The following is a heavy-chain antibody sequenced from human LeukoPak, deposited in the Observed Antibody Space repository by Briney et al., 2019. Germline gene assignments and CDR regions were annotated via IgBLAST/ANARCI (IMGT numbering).Heavy chain of an antibody. J-gene: IGHJ4*02. Sequence: GGSLRLSCAASGFTFSTYEMNWVRQAPGKGLEWVSYISSGGETIYNADSVKGRITVSRDNTKNSLDLQMNSLRAEDTAMYYCARGARSVRGVIPYFDYWGQGTLVTVSS. CDR3: ARGARSVRGVIPYFDY. D-gene: IGHD3-10*01. CDR1: GFTFSTYE. CDR2: ISSGGETI. V-gene: IGHV3-48*03.